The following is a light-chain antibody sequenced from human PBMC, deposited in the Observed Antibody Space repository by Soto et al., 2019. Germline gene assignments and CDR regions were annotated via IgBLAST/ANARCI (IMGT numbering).Light chain of an antibody. CDR3: QQYDSFSVT. Sequence: DIQMTQSPSTLSASVGDRVTITCRASQTISSWLAWYQQKPGKAPTLLIYDASTLERGVPSRFSGTGSGTEFTLSIDSLQPDDFATYYCQQYDSFSVTFGQGTRLEIK. CDR1: QTISSW. V-gene: IGKV1-5*01. J-gene: IGKJ5*01. CDR2: DAS.